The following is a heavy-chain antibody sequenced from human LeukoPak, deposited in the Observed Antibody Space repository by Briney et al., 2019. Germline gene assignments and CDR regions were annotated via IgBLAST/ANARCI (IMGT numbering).Heavy chain of an antibody. J-gene: IGHJ4*02. CDR2: FDPEDGET. CDR3: ATDFRGSYSFEY. Sequence: ASVKVSCKVSGYTLTELSMHWVRQAPGKRLEWMGGFDPEDGETIYAQKFQGRVTMTEDTSTDTAYMELSSLRSEDTAVYYCATDFRGSYSFEYWGQGTLVTVSS. V-gene: IGHV1-24*01. D-gene: IGHD1-26*01. CDR1: GYTLTELS.